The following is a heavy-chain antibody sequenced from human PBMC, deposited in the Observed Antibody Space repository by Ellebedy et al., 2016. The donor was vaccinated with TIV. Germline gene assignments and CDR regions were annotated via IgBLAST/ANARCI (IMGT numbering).Heavy chain of an antibody. CDR2: IYYSGST. CDR1: GGSISSGGYS. V-gene: IGHV4-61*08. D-gene: IGHD3-10*01. J-gene: IGHJ4*02. Sequence: SETLSLTCAVSGGSISSGGYSWSWIRQPPGKGLEWIGYIYYSGSTNYNPSLKSRVTISVDTSKNQFSLKLSSVTAADTAVYYCARMGGFGELVYWGQGTLVTVSS. CDR3: ARMGGFGELVY.